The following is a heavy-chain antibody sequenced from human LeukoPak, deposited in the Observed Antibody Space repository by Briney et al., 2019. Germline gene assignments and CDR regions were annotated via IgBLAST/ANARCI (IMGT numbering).Heavy chain of an antibody. CDR2: IYPVDSDT. CDR1: GYSFTSYW. Sequence: GESLKISCKGSGYSFTSYWIGWVRQMPGKGLEWMGIIYPVDSDTRYSPSFQGQVTISADKSISTAYLQWSSLKASDTAMYYCARRGREECGGDCRNSYYFDYWGQGTLVTVSS. CDR3: ARRGREECGGDCRNSYYFDY. J-gene: IGHJ4*02. V-gene: IGHV5-51*01. D-gene: IGHD2-21*02.